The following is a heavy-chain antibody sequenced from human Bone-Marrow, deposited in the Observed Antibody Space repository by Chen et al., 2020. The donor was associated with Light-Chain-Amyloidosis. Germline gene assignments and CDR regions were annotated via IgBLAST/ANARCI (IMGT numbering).Heavy chain of an antibody. J-gene: IGHJ5*02. CDR2: INPNSGGT. D-gene: IGHD2-2*01. Sequence: QVQLVQSGAEAKKPGASVKVSCKASGYTFTGYYMHWVRQAPGQGLEWMGRINPNSGGTNYAQKFQGRVTMTRATSISTAYMELSRLSADDSAVYCCARDYCSSTRCYHWFDPWGQVTLVTVSS. CDR1: GYTFTGYY. CDR3: ARDYCSSTRCYHWFDP. V-gene: IGHV1-2*06.